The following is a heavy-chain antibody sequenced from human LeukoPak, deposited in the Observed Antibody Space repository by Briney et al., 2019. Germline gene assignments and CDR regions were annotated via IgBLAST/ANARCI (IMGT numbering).Heavy chain of an antibody. CDR3: ARRGSSWYNSDY. J-gene: IGHJ4*02. CDR2: INHSGST. Sequence: SETLSLTCAVYGGSFSGYYWSWIRQPPGKGLEWIGEINHSGSTNYNPSLKSRVTISVDTSKNQFSLKLSSVTAADTAVYYCARRGSSWYNSDYWGQGTLVTVSS. V-gene: IGHV4-34*01. CDR1: GGSFSGYY. D-gene: IGHD6-13*01.